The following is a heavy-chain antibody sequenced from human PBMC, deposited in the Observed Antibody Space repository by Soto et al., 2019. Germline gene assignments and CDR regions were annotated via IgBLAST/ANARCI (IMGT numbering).Heavy chain of an antibody. Sequence: QVQLQQWGAGLLKPSETLSLTCAVYGGSFSVYSWSWIRQPPGKGLGWIGEINHSGSANYNPSLKSLVTISLCTSKLQFSLTRRSVTAADTAVYYCARLTGRYYYGMDVWGQGTTVTVSS. CDR1: GGSFSVYS. V-gene: IGHV4-34*01. CDR3: ARLTGRYYYGMDV. J-gene: IGHJ6*02. CDR2: INHSGSA.